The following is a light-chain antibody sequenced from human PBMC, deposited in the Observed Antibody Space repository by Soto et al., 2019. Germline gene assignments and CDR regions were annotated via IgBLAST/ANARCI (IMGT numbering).Light chain of an antibody. CDR3: QQYNSYSA. CDR2: DAS. J-gene: IGKJ1*01. Sequence: DIPMTQSPSTLSASVGDRVTITCRASQSISSWLAWYQQKPGKAPKLLIYDASSLESGVTSRFSGSGSGTEFTLTVSSLQPDDFATYYCQQYNSYSAFGQGTKVEIK. V-gene: IGKV1-5*01. CDR1: QSISSW.